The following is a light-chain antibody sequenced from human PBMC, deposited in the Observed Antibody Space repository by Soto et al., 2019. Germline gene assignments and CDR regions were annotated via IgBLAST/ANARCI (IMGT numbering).Light chain of an antibody. J-gene: IGKJ1*01. Sequence: EMVLTQSPGTLSLSPGERATRSCRASESVSSSYLAWYQQKPGQAPRLLIYGASTRATGIPDRFSGSESGTDFTLTMSRLEPEDSAVYYCQQYGGSPRTFGQGTKVEIK. CDR2: GAS. CDR1: ESVSSSY. V-gene: IGKV3-20*01. CDR3: QQYGGSPRT.